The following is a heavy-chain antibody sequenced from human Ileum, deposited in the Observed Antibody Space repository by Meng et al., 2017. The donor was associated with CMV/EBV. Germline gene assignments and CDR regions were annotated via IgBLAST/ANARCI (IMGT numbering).Heavy chain of an antibody. V-gene: IGHV3-48*04. Sequence: GGSLRLSCAASGFTFSSYSMNWVRQAPGKGLEWVSYISSSSSTIYYADSVKGRFTISRDNAKNSLYLQMNSLRAEDTAVYYCARDRYYYDSSGYYPNFDYWGQGTLVTSPQ. D-gene: IGHD3-22*01. CDR3: ARDRYYYDSSGYYPNFDY. CDR2: ISSSSSTI. J-gene: IGHJ4*02. CDR1: GFTFSSYS.